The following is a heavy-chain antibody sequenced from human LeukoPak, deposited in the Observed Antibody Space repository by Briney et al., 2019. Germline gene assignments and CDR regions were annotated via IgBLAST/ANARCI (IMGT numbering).Heavy chain of an antibody. Sequence: SETLSLTSTVSGDSMTSSNHYWVWIRQPPGKGLEWIGSIYYGGSTYYNPSLKSRATISQDTSKNQFSLKVNTVTAADTAVYHCARRSHCTGDSCYPVWGQGTTVTVSS. CDR2: IYYGGST. CDR1: GDSMTSSNHY. J-gene: IGHJ6*02. D-gene: IGHD2-15*01. CDR3: ARRSHCTGDSCYPV. V-gene: IGHV4-39*01.